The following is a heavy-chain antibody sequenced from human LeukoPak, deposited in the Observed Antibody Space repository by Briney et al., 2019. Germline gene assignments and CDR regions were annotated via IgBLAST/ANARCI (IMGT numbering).Heavy chain of an antibody. D-gene: IGHD3-22*01. CDR2: IYHSGST. CDR3: AGGPPPYHYESSGYYLGYYFDY. V-gene: IGHV4-59*01. Sequence: SETLSLTCTVSGGSISSNYWSWIRQPPGKGLEWIGYIYHSGSTNYNPSLKSRVTISVDTSKNQSSLKLTSVTAADTAVYYCAGGPPPYHYESSGYYLGYYFDYWGQGTVVTVSS. CDR1: GGSISSNY. J-gene: IGHJ4*02.